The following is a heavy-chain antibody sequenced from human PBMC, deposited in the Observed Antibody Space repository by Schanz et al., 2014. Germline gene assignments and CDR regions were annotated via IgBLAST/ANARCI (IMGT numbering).Heavy chain of an antibody. CDR2: IENNANGATT. V-gene: IGHV3-15*04. Sequence: EVRLVESGGGLVEPGGSLRLSCSGSGFTFSEVYMSWVRQAPGKGLEWVGRIENNANGATTDYAAPVEGRFTVSRDDSRNTLYLQMNTLRTDDTALYYCTTFNNRDALYIWGQGTMVSVSS. CDR3: TTFNNRDALYI. CDR1: GFTFSEVY. D-gene: IGHD1-20*01. J-gene: IGHJ3*02.